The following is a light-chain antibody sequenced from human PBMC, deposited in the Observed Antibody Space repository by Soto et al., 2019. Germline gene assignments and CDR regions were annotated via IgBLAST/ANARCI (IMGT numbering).Light chain of an antibody. CDR3: MQALQTLAIT. J-gene: IGKJ5*01. Sequence: EIVMTQSPLSLTVTPGEPASISCRSSQSLLDRHGHNYLAWFLQRPGQTPQPLIYLASNRSSGVPDRFSGSGSGRDFTLRINRVEAEDVGVYYCMQALQTLAITFGQGTRLELK. V-gene: IGKV2-28*01. CDR2: LAS. CDR1: QSLLDRHGHNY.